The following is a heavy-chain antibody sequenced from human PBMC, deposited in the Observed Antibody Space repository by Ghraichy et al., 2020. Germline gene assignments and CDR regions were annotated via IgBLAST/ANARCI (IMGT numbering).Heavy chain of an antibody. CDR2: IYYSGST. J-gene: IGHJ5*02. CDR3: ARDLNRGHWFDP. D-gene: IGHD2/OR15-2a*01. Sequence: SETLSLTCTVSGGSISSYYWSWIRQPPGKGLEWIGYIYYSGSTNYNPSLKSRVTISVDTSKNQFSLKLSSVTAADTAVYYCARDLNRGHWFDPWGQGTLVTVSS. V-gene: IGHV4-59*01. CDR1: GGSISSYY.